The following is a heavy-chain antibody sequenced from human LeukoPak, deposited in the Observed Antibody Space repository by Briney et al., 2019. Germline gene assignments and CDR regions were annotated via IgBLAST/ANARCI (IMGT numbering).Heavy chain of an antibody. Sequence: GGSLRLSCAASGFTFSSYSMNRVRQAPGKGLEWVSYISSSSSTIYYADSVKGRFTISRDNAKNSLYLQMNSLRAEDTAVYYCASTVPLDAFDIWGQGTMVTVSS. V-gene: IGHV3-48*01. CDR3: ASTVPLDAFDI. J-gene: IGHJ3*02. CDR2: ISSSSSTI. D-gene: IGHD4-17*01. CDR1: GFTFSSYS.